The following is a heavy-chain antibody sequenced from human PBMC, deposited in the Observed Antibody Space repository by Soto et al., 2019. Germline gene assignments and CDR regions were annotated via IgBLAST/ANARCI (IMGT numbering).Heavy chain of an antibody. CDR1: GYTFTSYG. V-gene: IGHV1-18*01. CDR2: ISAYNGNT. J-gene: IGHJ4*02. D-gene: IGHD6-13*01. Sequence: ASVKVSCKASGYTFTSYGISWVRQAPGQGLEWMGWISAYNGNTNYAQKIQGRVNMNTDTSTSTAYMELRSLRSDDTDEYYCARLGPGIAAAGSFDYWGQGTLVTVSS. CDR3: ARLGPGIAAAGSFDY.